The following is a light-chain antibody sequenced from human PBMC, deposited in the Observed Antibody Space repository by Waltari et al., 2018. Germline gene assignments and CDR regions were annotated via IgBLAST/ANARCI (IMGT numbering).Light chain of an antibody. V-gene: IGKV4-1*01. CDR2: WAS. Sequence: DIVMTQSPDSLAVSLGERATINCKSSQSVLYSSNNKNYLAWYQQKPGQPPKLLIYWASTRDSGVPGRCSGSGSGTDFTLTISSLQAEDVAVYYCQQYYSTPPTWTFGQGTKVEIK. CDR1: QSVLYSSNNKNY. CDR3: QQYYSTPPTWT. J-gene: IGKJ1*01.